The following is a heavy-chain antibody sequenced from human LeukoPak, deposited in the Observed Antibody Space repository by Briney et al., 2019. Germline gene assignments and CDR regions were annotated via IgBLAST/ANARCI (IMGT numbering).Heavy chain of an antibody. Sequence: PSQTLSLTCTVSGDSISSGRYYWSWIRQPAGKGLEWIGRIKGSGSTNYNPSLKSRVIISLDTSKNQFSLKLSSVTAADTAVYYCARDWSNPSYYYDSSGYYWWGQGTLVTVSS. CDR3: ARDWSNPSYYYDSSGYYW. CDR1: GDSISSGRYY. V-gene: IGHV4-61*02. J-gene: IGHJ4*02. CDR2: IKGSGST. D-gene: IGHD3-22*01.